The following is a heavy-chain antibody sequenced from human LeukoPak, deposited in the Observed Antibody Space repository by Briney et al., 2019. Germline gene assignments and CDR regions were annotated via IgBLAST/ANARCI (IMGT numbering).Heavy chain of an antibody. CDR3: AYGDYVL. V-gene: IGHV4-39*07. D-gene: IGHD4-17*01. J-gene: IGHJ4*02. CDR1: GGSISSSSYY. CDR2: LYHSGST. Sequence: PSETLSLTCTVSGGSISSSSYYWGWIRQPPGKGLEWIGSLYHSGSTNYNPSLKSRVTISVDTSKNQFSLKLSSVTAADTAVYYCAYGDYVLWGQGTLVTVPS.